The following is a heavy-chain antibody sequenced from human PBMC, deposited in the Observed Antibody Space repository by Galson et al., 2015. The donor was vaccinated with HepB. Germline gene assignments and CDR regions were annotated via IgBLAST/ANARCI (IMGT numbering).Heavy chain of an antibody. J-gene: IGHJ4*02. CDR3: ARAHCSGGGCYFYYFDY. CDR1: GYTFTSYA. V-gene: IGHV7-4-1*02. Sequence: SVKVSCKASGYTFTSYAMNWVRQALGQGLEWMGWINTNTGKPTYAQGFTGRFVFSLDTSLSTAYLQISSLKAEDTAVYYCARAHCSGGGCYFYYFDYWGQGTLVTVSS. CDR2: INTNTGKP. D-gene: IGHD2-15*01.